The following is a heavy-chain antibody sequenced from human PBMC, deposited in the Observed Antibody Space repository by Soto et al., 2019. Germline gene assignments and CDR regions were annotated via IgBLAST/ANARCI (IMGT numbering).Heavy chain of an antibody. CDR1: CFTFRSYA. D-gene: IGHD3-16*01. Sequence: PGGSLRLSCAASCFTFRSYAMSWVLHAPGKGLEWLEWVSCISGSGGSTDYADSVKGRFTISRDNFKKTLYLQMNSLRVEDTAIYYCAKNYADRRGPLDYWGQGTLVTVSS. CDR2: ISGSGGST. CDR3: AKNYADRRGPLDY. J-gene: IGHJ4*02. V-gene: IGHV3-23*01.